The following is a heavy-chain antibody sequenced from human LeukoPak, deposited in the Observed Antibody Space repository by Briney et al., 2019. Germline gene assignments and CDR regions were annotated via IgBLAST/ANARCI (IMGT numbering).Heavy chain of an antibody. CDR2: VSPPGGGT. J-gene: IGHJ4*02. D-gene: IGHD7-27*01. CDR1: GFTFSAYE. V-gene: IGHV3-23*01. CDR3: ARDLAWGAFDY. Sequence: GGSLRLSCAASGFTFSAYEMNWVRQAPGKGLEWLSGVSPPGGGTYYADSVKGRFTISRDDSKNTLSLQMNSLRVEDTAVYYCARDLAWGAFDYWGQGTLVTVSS.